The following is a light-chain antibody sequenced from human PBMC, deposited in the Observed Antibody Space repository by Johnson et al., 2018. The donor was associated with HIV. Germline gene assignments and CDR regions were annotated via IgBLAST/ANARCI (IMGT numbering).Light chain of an antibody. CDR1: SSNIGNNY. V-gene: IGLV1-51*01. J-gene: IGLJ1*01. CDR2: DNN. Sequence: QAVLTQPPSVSAAPGQKVTISCSGSSSNIGNNYVSWYQQLPGTAPKLLIYDNNKRPSGIPDRFSGSKSGPSATLATTGLQTGDEADYYCGTWDNSLNVYVFGTGTKVTVL. CDR3: GTWDNSLNVYV.